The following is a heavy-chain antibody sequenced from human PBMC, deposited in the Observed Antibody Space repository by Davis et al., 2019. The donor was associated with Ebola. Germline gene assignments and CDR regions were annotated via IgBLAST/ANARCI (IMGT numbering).Heavy chain of an antibody. CDR1: GYTFTSYA. CDR3: ASGLRGYDILSGHLH. CDR2: INAGNGNT. D-gene: IGHD3-9*01. J-gene: IGHJ1*01. V-gene: IGHV1-3*01. Sequence: ASVKVSCKASGYTFTSYAMHWVRQAPGQRLEWMGWINAGNGNTKYSQKFQGRVTITRDTSASTVYMEVSSLKSEDTAVYYCASGLRGYDILSGHLHWGQGTLVSVSS.